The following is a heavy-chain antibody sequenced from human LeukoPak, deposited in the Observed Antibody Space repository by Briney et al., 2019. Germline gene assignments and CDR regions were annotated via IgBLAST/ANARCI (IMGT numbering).Heavy chain of an antibody. CDR1: RFTFNIYN. Sequence: GGSLRLSCAASRFTFNIYNMNWVRQAPGKGLEWVSAISGSGTKTYYADSVRGRFTISRDNSKNTLSLQMSSLRAEDTAVYYCAEAEWELLSYFDYWGQGMLVIVSS. V-gene: IGHV3-23*01. J-gene: IGHJ4*02. CDR3: AEAEWELLSYFDY. D-gene: IGHD1-26*01. CDR2: ISGSGTKT.